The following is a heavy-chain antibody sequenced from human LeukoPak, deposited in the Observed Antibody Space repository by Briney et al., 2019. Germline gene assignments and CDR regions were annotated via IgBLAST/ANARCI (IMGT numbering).Heavy chain of an antibody. D-gene: IGHD6-19*01. CDR1: GFTFNSYG. CDR2: IRYDGSIK. J-gene: IGHJ4*02. Sequence: GGSLRLSCAASGFTFNSYGMHWVRQAPGKGLDWVAFIRYDGSIKHYADSVKGRFTISRDNSKNTLFLQMNSLRPEDTTLYYCGKGSSTSGCPDYWGQGTLVTVSS. CDR3: GKGSSTSGCPDY. V-gene: IGHV3-30*02.